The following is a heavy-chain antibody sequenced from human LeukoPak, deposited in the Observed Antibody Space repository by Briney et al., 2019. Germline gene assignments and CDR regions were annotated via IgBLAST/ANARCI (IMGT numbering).Heavy chain of an antibody. D-gene: IGHD2-2*02. V-gene: IGHV4-4*08. Sequence: PSETLSLTCTVSGGSISSYYWSWIRQPPGKGLEWIGYIYNSRGTNYNPSLKSRVTISVDTSKNQFSLRLSSVTAADTAVYYCARRTDCPSTSCYIRDAFDIWGQGTMVTVSS. J-gene: IGHJ3*02. CDR2: IYNSRGT. CDR1: GGSISSYY. CDR3: ARRTDCPSTSCYIRDAFDI.